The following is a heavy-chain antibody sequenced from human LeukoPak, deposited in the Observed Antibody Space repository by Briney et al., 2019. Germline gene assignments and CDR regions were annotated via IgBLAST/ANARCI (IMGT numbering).Heavy chain of an antibody. J-gene: IGHJ4*02. CDR3: ARDGSGTSPFDY. CDR1: GFTLNHYW. V-gene: IGHV3-74*03. CDR2: IKTDGTTT. Sequence: GGSLRLSCTASGFTLNHYWMPWVRQAPGKGPVWVPLIKTDGTTTTYADSVKGRFTISRDDARNTLFLEMNSLRVEDTAVYYCARDGSGTSPFDYWGQGTLVTVSS. D-gene: IGHD1-26*01.